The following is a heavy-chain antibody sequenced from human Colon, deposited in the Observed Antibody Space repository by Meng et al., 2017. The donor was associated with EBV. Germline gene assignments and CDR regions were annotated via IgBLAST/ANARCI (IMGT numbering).Heavy chain of an antibody. CDR2: ISYGGST. D-gene: IGHD5-18*01. Sequence: QPQLQESGPGLVKPSETLSLTCTVSGGSISSSSSSCAWIRQPPGKGLEWIGGISYGGSTSYNPSLKSRVTISIDTSKNQFSLSLTSVTAADTAIYYCARGIQIWHEINYWGQGTLVTVSS. CDR1: GGSISSSSSS. CDR3: ARGIQIWHEINY. J-gene: IGHJ4*02. V-gene: IGHV4-39*07.